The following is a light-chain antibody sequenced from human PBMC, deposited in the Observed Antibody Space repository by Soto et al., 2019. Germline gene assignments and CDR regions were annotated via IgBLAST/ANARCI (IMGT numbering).Light chain of an antibody. CDR3: QQSYSTPLMYT. J-gene: IGKJ2*01. CDR1: QSISSY. Sequence: DIQMTQSPSSLSASVGDRVTITCRASQSISSYINWYQQKPGKAPKLLIYAASSLQSGVASRFSGSGSGTDFNLTISSLQPEDFATYYCQQSYSTPLMYTFGQGTKLEIK. CDR2: AAS. V-gene: IGKV1-39*01.